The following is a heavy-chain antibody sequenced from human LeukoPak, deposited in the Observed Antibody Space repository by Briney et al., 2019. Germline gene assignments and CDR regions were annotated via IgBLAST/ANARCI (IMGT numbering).Heavy chain of an antibody. Sequence: GGSLRLSCAASGFTFSSYWMHWGRQGPGKGLVWVSRINGDGRSISYADSVKGRFTISRDNAKNTLYLQMNSLRAEDTAVYYCARDFYYGSGSLDQWGQGTLVTVSS. CDR3: ARDFYYGSGSLDQ. J-gene: IGHJ4*02. V-gene: IGHV3-74*01. CDR2: INGDGRSI. D-gene: IGHD3-10*01. CDR1: GFTFSSYW.